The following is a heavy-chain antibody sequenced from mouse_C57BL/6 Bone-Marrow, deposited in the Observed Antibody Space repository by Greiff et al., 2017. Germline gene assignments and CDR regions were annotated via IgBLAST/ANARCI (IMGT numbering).Heavy chain of an antibody. V-gene: IGHV5-9-1*02. CDR3: TRVGDGNYAMDY. Sequence: EVKLQESGEGLVKPGGSLKLSCAASGFTFSSYAMSWVRQTPEKRLEWVAYISSGGDYIYYADTVKGRFTISRDNARNTLYLQMSSLKSEDTAMYYCTRVGDGNYAMDYWGQGTSVTVSS. CDR1: GFTFSSYA. CDR2: ISSGGDYI. D-gene: IGHD1-1*01. J-gene: IGHJ4*01.